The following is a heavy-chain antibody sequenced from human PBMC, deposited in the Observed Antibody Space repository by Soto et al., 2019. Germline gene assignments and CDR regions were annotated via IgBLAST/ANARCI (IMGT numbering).Heavy chain of an antibody. D-gene: IGHD1-1*01. J-gene: IGHJ6*02. V-gene: IGHV1-18*01. CDR1: GYTFTSYG. CDR3: ARTVGVSSWNDGHYYYGMDV. CDR2: ISAYNGNT. Sequence: ASVKVSCKASGYTFTSYGISWVRQAPGQGLEWMGWISAYNGNTNYAQKLQGRVTMTTDTSTSTTYMELRSLRSDDTAVYYCARTVGVSSWNDGHYYYGMDVWGQGTTVTVSS.